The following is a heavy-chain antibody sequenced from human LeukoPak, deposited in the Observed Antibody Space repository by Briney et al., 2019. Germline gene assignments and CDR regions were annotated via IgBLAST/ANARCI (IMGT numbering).Heavy chain of an antibody. V-gene: IGHV3-9*01. CDR2: ISWNSGSI. D-gene: IGHD6-13*01. Sequence: GGSLRLSCAASGFTFDDYAMHWVRQAPGKGLEWVSGISWNSGSIGYADSVEGRFTISRDNAKNSLYLQMNSLRAEDTALYYCAKSATKTLYSSSQNHYYYYMDVWGKGTTVTVSS. CDR3: AKSATKTLYSSSQNHYYYYMDV. J-gene: IGHJ6*03. CDR1: GFTFDDYA.